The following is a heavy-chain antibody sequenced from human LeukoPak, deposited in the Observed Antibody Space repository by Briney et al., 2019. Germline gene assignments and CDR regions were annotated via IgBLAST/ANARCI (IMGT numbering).Heavy chain of an antibody. J-gene: IGHJ3*02. CDR3: ARDGYSCSAYHAFDI. CDR1: GYTLTNYY. D-gene: IGHD6-13*01. Sequence: ASVKVSCKASGYTLTNYYMHWVRQAPGQGLEWMGFINPSGGSTSYAQKFQGRGTMTRDTTTSTVYMVLRSLGSEDTAAYYCARDGYSCSAYHAFDIWRQRTTVSVSS. V-gene: IGHV1-46*01. CDR2: INPSGGST.